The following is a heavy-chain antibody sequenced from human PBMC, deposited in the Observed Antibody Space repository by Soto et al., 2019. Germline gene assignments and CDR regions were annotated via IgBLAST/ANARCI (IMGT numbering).Heavy chain of an antibody. D-gene: IGHD2-8*01. Sequence: QVQLQESGPGLVKPSETLSLTCTVSGASLSDHYWSWIRQPPGKGPEWIGYISNSGTTSYNPSLMSRVTILVDTSNIHSSLKLSSVSAADTAVYYCARGKVFNLYWGQGALVTVSS. J-gene: IGHJ4*02. V-gene: IGHV4-59*11. CDR2: ISNSGTT. CDR3: ARGKVFNLY. CDR1: GASLSDHY.